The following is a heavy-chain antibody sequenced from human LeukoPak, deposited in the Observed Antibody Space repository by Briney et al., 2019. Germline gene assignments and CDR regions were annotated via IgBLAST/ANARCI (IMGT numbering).Heavy chain of an antibody. CDR3: ASDVGRSESSPSYSFDY. J-gene: IGHJ4*02. CDR2: INPNNGGT. D-gene: IGHD6-25*01. V-gene: IGHV1-2*02. Sequence: ASVKVSCKASGYTFTGYYMHWVRQAPGQGLEWMGWINPNNGGTNYARKFQGRVTMTRDTSINTAYMELSRLRSDDTAVYYCASDVGRSESSPSYSFDYWGQGTLVTVSS. CDR1: GYTFTGYY.